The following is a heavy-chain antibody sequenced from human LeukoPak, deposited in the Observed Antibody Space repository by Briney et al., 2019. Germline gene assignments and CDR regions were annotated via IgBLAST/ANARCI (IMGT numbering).Heavy chain of an antibody. CDR2: IIGGAGST. D-gene: IGHD1-7*01. CDR3: AKGWYNWNYISPLDY. CDR1: GFTFSTYY. J-gene: IGHJ4*02. Sequence: LSGGSLRLSCAASGFTFSTYYMSWVRQAPGKGLEWVSGIIGGAGSTYYADSVKGRFTISRDNSKNTLYLQMNSLRAEDTAVYYCAKGWYNWNYISPLDYWGQGTLVTVSS. V-gene: IGHV3-23*01.